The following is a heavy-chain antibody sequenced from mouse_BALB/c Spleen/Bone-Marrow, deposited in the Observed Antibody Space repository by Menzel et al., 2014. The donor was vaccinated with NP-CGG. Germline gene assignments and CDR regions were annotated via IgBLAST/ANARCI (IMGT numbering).Heavy chain of an antibody. CDR1: GFSLTSYG. Sequence: QVQLKESGPGLVQPSQSLSITCTVSGFSLTSYGVHWVCQSPGKGLEWLGVIWSGGSTDYNAAFISRLSISKDNSKSQVFFKMNSLQANDTAIYYCARNSHYYGYYYAMDYWGQGTSVTVSS. CDR2: IWSGGST. D-gene: IGHD1-2*01. V-gene: IGHV2-2*02. CDR3: ARNSHYYGYYYAMDY. J-gene: IGHJ4*01.